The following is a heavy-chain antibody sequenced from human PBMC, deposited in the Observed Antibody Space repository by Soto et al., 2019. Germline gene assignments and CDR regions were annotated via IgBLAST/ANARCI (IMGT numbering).Heavy chain of an antibody. CDR1: GFTFSSHG. CDR3: ARDEVFAVAVARDYYGMDV. J-gene: IGHJ6*02. Sequence: GGSLRLSCAASGFTFSSHGMHWVRQAPGKGLEWVAVISFDGRKKYYADSVKGRFTISRDNSKNTLDLQMNSLRGEDTATYYCARDEVFAVAVARDYYGMDVWGQGTTVTVSS. V-gene: IGHV3-30*03. CDR2: ISFDGRKK. D-gene: IGHD2-15*01.